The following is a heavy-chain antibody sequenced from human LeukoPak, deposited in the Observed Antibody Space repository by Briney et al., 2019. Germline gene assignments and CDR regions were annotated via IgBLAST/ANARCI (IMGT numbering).Heavy chain of an antibody. Sequence: ASVKVSCKAFGYTFTSYYMHWVRQAPGQGLEWMGIINPSGGSTSYAQKFQGRVTMTRDMSTSTVYMELSSLRSEDTAVYYCAREGREVAVADDYYYYMDVWGKGTTVTVSS. V-gene: IGHV1-46*01. CDR1: GYTFTSYY. D-gene: IGHD6-19*01. J-gene: IGHJ6*03. CDR3: AREGREVAVADDYYYYMDV. CDR2: INPSGGST.